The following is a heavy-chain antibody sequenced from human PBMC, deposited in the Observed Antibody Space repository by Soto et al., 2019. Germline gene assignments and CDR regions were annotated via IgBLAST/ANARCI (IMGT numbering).Heavy chain of an antibody. V-gene: IGHV5-51*03. D-gene: IGHD6-13*01. CDR1: GYSFTSYW. Sequence: PGESLKISCKGSGYSFTSYWIIWVRQMPGKGLEWMGRIYPSDSDTRYSPSFQGHVTISADKSISTAYLQWSSLKASDTAMYYCARLDSTSRGFEAAAETGYYYGMDVWGQGTTVTVSS. CDR2: IYPSDSDT. J-gene: IGHJ6*02. CDR3: ARLDSTSRGFEAAAETGYYYGMDV.